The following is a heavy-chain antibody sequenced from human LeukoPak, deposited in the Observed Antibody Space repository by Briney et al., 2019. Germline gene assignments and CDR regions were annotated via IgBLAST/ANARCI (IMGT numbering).Heavy chain of an antibody. CDR1: GFTFSSYS. Sequence: GGSLRLSCAASGFTFSSYSMNWVRQAPGKGLEWVSYISSSSSTIYYADSVKGRFTISRDNSKNTLYLQMNSLRAEDTAVYYCAKRTGDQTYYFDYWGQGTLVTVSS. CDR2: ISSSSSTI. CDR3: AKRTGDQTYYFDY. V-gene: IGHV3-48*01. D-gene: IGHD4-17*01. J-gene: IGHJ4*02.